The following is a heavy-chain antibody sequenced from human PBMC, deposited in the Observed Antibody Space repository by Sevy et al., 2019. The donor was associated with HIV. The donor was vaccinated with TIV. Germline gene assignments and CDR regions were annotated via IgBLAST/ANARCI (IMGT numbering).Heavy chain of an antibody. CDR3: ARDVSSALDY. D-gene: IGHD6-19*01. V-gene: IGHV3-30-3*01. CDR2: ISHDGSNE. J-gene: IGHJ4*02. CDR1: GFTFSNYA. Sequence: GGSLRLSCAASGFTFSNYAMHWVRQAPGKGLEWVAIISHDGSNEHYADSVKGRFTISRDNSKNTLFLQVNSLRAEDTAVYYCARDVSSALDYLGQGTLVTVSS.